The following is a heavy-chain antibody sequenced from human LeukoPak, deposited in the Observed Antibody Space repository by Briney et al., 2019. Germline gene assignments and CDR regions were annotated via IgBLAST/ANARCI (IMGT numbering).Heavy chain of an antibody. Sequence: PSQTLSLTCTVSGGSISSGDYYWSWIRQPPGKGPEWIGYTYYSGSTYYNPSLKSRVTISVDTSKNQFSLKLSSVTAADTAVYYCASEGYGDYVTYWGQGTLVTVSS. CDR2: TYYSGST. CDR3: ASEGYGDYVTY. CDR1: GGSISSGDYY. D-gene: IGHD4-17*01. V-gene: IGHV4-30-4*01. J-gene: IGHJ4*02.